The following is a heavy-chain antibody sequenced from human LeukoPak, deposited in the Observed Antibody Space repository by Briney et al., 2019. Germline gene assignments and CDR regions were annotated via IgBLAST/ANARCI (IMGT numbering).Heavy chain of an antibody. CDR3: ARDLGDYIVVVPAASEFDP. V-gene: IGHV1-18*01. Sequence: GASVKVSCKASGYTFTSYGISWVRQAPGQGLEWMGWISAYNGNTNYAQKLQGRVTMTTDTSTSTAYMELRSLISDDTAVYYCARDLGDYIVVVPAASEFDPWGQGTLVTVSS. J-gene: IGHJ5*02. CDR1: GYTFTSYG. D-gene: IGHD2-2*01. CDR2: ISAYNGNT.